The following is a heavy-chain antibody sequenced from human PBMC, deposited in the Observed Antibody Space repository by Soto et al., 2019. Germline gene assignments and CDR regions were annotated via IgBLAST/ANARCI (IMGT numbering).Heavy chain of an antibody. CDR2: ISYDGGNK. Sequence: QLVESGGGVVQPERSLKLSCTASNFVFSVYSLHWVRQAPGKGLEWVALISYDGGNKYYADSVKGRFTISRDNYKNTLYLQMNSLRREDTAVYYCARDKDQYDFWGGTLDSWGQGTLVTVSS. CDR1: NFVFSVYS. V-gene: IGHV3-30-3*01. D-gene: IGHD3-3*01. J-gene: IGHJ4*02. CDR3: ARDKDQYDFWGGTLDS.